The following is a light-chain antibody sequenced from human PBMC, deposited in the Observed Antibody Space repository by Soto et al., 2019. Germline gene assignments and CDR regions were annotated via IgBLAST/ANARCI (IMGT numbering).Light chain of an antibody. V-gene: IGLV1-51*02. Sequence: QSVLTQPPSVSAAPGQKVTISCSGSSSNIGNNYVSWYQQLPGTAPKLLMYEDRKRPSGIPDRFSGSKSGTSATLGITGLRAGDEADYYCATWDGTLRVVAFGGGTKVTVL. CDR3: ATWDGTLRVVA. J-gene: IGLJ3*02. CDR1: SSNIGNNY. CDR2: EDR.